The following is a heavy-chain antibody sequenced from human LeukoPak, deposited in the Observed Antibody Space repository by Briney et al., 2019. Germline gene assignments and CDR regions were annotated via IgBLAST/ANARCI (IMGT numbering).Heavy chain of an antibody. V-gene: IGHV3-7*03. CDR2: IKQDGSEK. CDR3: ARDGGYCSSTSCLYYYYGMDV. J-gene: IGHJ6*02. Sequence: GGSLRLSCAVSGLTFSSSWMDWVRQAPGKGLEWVANIKQDGSEKYYVDSVKGRFTISRDNAKNSLYLQMNSLRAEDTAVYYCARDGGYCSSTSCLYYYYGMDVWGQGTTVTVSS. D-gene: IGHD2-2*01. CDR1: GLTFSSSW.